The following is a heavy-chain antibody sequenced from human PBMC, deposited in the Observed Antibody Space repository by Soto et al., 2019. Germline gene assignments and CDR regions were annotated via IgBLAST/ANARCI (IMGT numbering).Heavy chain of an antibody. CDR2: INHSGST. D-gene: IGHD6-13*01. Sequence: SETLSLTCAVYGGSFSGYYWSWIRQPPGKGLEWIGEINHSGSTNYNPSLKSRVTISVDTSKNQFSLKLSSVTAADTAVYYCAGRLSSSSTSNWFDPWGQGTLVTAPQ. CDR3: AGRLSSSSTSNWFDP. V-gene: IGHV4-34*01. J-gene: IGHJ5*02. CDR1: GGSFSGYY.